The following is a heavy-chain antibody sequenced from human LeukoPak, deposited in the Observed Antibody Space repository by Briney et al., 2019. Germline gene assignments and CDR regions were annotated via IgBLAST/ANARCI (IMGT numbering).Heavy chain of an antibody. CDR2: ISGSGGST. D-gene: IGHD3-22*01. CDR3: AKGRHHYDSSGYSTLFDY. CDR1: GFTFSSYA. Sequence: AGSLRFSSAASGFTFSSYAMSWVRQAPGKGLEWVSAISGSGGSTYYADSVKGRFTISRDNSKNTLYLQMNSLRAEDTAVYYCAKGRHHYDSSGYSTLFDYWGQGTLVTVSS. J-gene: IGHJ4*02. V-gene: IGHV3-23*01.